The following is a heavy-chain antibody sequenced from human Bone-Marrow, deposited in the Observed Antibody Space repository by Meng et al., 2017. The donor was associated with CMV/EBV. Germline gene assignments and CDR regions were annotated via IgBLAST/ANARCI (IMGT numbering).Heavy chain of an antibody. Sequence: GGSLRLSCAASGFTFSDYYMSWIRQAPGKGLEWVSYISSSGSTIYYADSVKGRFTISRDNAKNSLYLQMNSLRAEDTAVYYCARGWYYDSSGYPAPHFGYWGQGTLVTVSS. CDR1: GFTFSDYY. V-gene: IGHV3-11*04. CDR2: ISSSGSTI. CDR3: ARGWYYDSSGYPAPHFGY. D-gene: IGHD3-22*01. J-gene: IGHJ4*02.